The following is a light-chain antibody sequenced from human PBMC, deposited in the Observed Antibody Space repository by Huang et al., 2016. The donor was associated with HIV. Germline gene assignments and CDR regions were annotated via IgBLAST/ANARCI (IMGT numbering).Light chain of an antibody. CDR1: QSVSSN. CDR3: QQYNNWPRT. V-gene: IGKV3-15*01. J-gene: IGKJ1*01. Sequence: EIVMTQSPATLSMSPGERATLSCRASQSVSSNLAWYQQKPGQAPGVLIFGASVSASGIPDRFSGSGSGTEFTLSISSLQSEDIAVYYCQQYNNWPRTFGQGTKVEIK. CDR2: GAS.